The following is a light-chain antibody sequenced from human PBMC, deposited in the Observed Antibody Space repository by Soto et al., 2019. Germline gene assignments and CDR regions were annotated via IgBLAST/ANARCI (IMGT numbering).Light chain of an antibody. V-gene: IGKV3-11*01. CDR3: QQRHMWPIT. CDR1: QSFRGL. J-gene: IGKJ5*01. Sequence: VLTQSPVTLSLSPGERATLSCRASQSFRGLLAWYQQKPGQAPRLLIYEAYNRATGIPPRFSGSGSGTDFTLTISSLEPEDSAVYYCQQRHMWPITFGQGTRLEIK. CDR2: EAY.